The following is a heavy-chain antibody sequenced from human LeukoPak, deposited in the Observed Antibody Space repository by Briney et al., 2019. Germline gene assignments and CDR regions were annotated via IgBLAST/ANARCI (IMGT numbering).Heavy chain of an antibody. CDR2: IYYSGST. J-gene: IGHJ5*02. D-gene: IGHD2-21*02. Sequence: SETLSLTCTVSGGSISSSSYYWGWIRQPPGKGLEWIGSIYYSGSTYYNPSLKSRVTISVDTSKNQFSLKLSSVTAADTAVYYCARDSFPRVAYCGGDCYPSWFDPWGQGTLVTVSS. V-gene: IGHV4-39*07. CDR3: ARDSFPRVAYCGGDCYPSWFDP. CDR1: GGSISSSSYY.